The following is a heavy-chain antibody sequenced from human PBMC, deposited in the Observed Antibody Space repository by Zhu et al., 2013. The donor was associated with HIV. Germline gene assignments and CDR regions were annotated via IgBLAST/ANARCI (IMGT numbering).Heavy chain of an antibody. CDR1: GYTFTDYY. CDR3: ARAGFENKRPGGY. Sequence: QVQLVQSGADVKKPGASVKVSCKASGYTFTDYYMHWVRQAPGQGLEWMGWINPNSGDTNYAQKFQGRVTMTRDTSISTAYMEFSRLRFDDTAVYYCARAGFENKRPGGYWAQGTLVTVSS. CDR2: INPNSGDT. J-gene: IGHJ4*02. V-gene: IGHV1-2*02.